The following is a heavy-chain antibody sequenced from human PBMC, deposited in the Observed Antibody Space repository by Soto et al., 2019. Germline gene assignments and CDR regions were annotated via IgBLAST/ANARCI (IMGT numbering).Heavy chain of an antibody. J-gene: IGHJ6*02. CDR2: INHSGST. CDR3: ARADLAAAGQRYYGMDV. Sequence: SETLSLTCAFYGGSFSGYYWAVFPRPPGKGLEWIGEINHSGSTNYNPSLKSRVTISVDTSKNQFSLKLSSVTAADTAVYYCARADLAAAGQRYYGMDVWGQGTTVTVSS. D-gene: IGHD6-13*01. V-gene: IGHV4-34*01. CDR1: GGSFSGYY.